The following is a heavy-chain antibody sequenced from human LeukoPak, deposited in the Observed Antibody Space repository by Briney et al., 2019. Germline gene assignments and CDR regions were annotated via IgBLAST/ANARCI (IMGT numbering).Heavy chain of an antibody. CDR1: GYSFTSYW. V-gene: IGHV5-51*01. CDR3: ARHPTHYCSSTSCYTGLFDY. J-gene: IGHJ4*02. Sequence: GESLKISCKGSGYSFTSYWIGWVRQMPGKSLEWMGIIYPGDSDTRYSPSFQGQVTISADKSISTAYLQWSSLKASDTAMYYCARHPTHYCSSTSCYTGLFDYWGQGTLVTVSS. D-gene: IGHD2-2*02. CDR2: IYPGDSDT.